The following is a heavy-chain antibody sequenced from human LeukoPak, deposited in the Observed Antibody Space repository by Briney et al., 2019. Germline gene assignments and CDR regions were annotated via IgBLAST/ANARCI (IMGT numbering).Heavy chain of an antibody. CDR3: ARDVPDPEIAVAGTFDY. CDR2: INTNTGNP. J-gene: IGHJ4*02. V-gene: IGHV7-4-1*02. CDR1: GYTFTSYA. D-gene: IGHD6-19*01. Sequence: ASVKVSCKASGYTFTSYAMNWVRQAPGQGLEWMGWINTNTGNPTYAQGFTGRFVFSLDTSVSTAYLQISSLKAEDTAVYYCARDVPDPEIAVAGTFDYWGQGTLVTVSS.